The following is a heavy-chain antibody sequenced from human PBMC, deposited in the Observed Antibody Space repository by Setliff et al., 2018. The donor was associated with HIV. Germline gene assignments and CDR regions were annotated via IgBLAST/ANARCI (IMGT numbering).Heavy chain of an antibody. D-gene: IGHD5-18*01. CDR2: IYTSGST. CDR3: AREIPYSFGYYFDY. V-gene: IGHV4-61*02. Sequence: SETLSLTCTVSGGSISSGGYYWSWIRQPAGKGLEWIVRIYTSGSTKYNPSLKSRLTISVDTSKNQFSLKLRSVTAADTAAYYCAREIPYSFGYYFDYWGQGTLVTVSS. CDR1: GGSISSGGYY. J-gene: IGHJ4*02.